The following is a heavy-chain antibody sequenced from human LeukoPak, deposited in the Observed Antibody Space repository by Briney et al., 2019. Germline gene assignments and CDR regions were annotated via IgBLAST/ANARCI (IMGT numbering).Heavy chain of an antibody. Sequence: GRSLILSCAASGFTFSSYAMHWVRQAPGKGLEWVAVISYDGSNKYYADSVKGRFTISRDNSKNTLYLQMNSLRAEDTAVYYCARVTRYYDSSALGYYFDYWGQGTLVTVSS. CDR1: GFTFSSYA. CDR3: ARVTRYYDSSALGYYFDY. CDR2: ISYDGSNK. V-gene: IGHV3-30-3*01. D-gene: IGHD3-22*01. J-gene: IGHJ4*02.